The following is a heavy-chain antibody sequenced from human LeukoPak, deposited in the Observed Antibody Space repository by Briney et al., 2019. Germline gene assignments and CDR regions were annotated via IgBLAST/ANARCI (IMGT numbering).Heavy chain of an antibody. D-gene: IGHD3-22*01. V-gene: IGHV4-59*01. J-gene: IGHJ4*02. CDR1: GGSINNYY. Sequence: SETLSLTRSVSGGSINNYYWTWMRQPPGKGLEWIGYIYSSGTTKYNPSLKSRVTIAIDTSRNKISLKLSSVTAADTAVYYCARGRANYDSTGYYYWGQGILVTVSS. CDR2: IYSSGTT. CDR3: ARGRANYDSTGYYY.